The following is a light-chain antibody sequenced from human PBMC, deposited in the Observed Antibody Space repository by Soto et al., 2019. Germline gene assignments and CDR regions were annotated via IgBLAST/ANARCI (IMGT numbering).Light chain of an antibody. V-gene: IGKV3-20*01. CDR1: QSVTSNY. J-gene: IGKJ1*01. CDR3: QQYGSSHS. CDR2: GAS. Sequence: EIALTQSPGTLSLSPGERATLSCRAGQSVTSNYLAWYQQKPGQPPRLLIYGASNRATGIPDRFSGGGSGTDFTLTISRLEPEDFAVYYCQQYGSSHSFGQGTKVDIK.